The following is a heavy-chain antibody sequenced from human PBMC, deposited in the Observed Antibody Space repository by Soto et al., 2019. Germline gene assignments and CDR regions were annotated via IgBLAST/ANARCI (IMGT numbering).Heavy chain of an antibody. CDR3: ARGSGGSSYYYYGMDV. CDR2: IIPIFGTA. Sequence: QVQLVQSGAEVKKPGSSVKVSCKASGGTFSSYAINWVRQAPGQGLEWMGGIIPIFGTANYAQKFQGRVTITADESTRTVYMELSSLRSEDTAVYYCARGSGGSSYYYYGMDVWGQGATVTVSS. D-gene: IGHD2-15*01. V-gene: IGHV1-69*12. CDR1: GGTFSSYA. J-gene: IGHJ6*02.